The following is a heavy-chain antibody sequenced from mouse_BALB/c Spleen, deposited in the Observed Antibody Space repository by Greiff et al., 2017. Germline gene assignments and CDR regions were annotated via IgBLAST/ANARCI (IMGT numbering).Heavy chain of an antibody. Sequence: DVMLVESGGGLVQPGGSMKLSCVASGFTFSSYWMSWVRQSPEKGLEWVAEIRLKSDNYATHYAESVKGKFTISRDDSKSRLYLQMNSLRAEDTGIYYCTASWFAYWGQGTLVTVSA. CDR2: IRLKSDNYAT. CDR1: GFTFSSYW. CDR3: TASWFAY. V-gene: IGHV6-6*02. J-gene: IGHJ3*01.